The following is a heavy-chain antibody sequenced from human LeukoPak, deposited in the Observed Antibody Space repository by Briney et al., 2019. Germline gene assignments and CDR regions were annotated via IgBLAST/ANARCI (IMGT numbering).Heavy chain of an antibody. Sequence: SETLSLTCAVYGGSFSGYYWSWIRQPPGKGLEWIGEINHSGSTNYNPSLKSRVTISVDTSKNQFSLKLSSVTAADTAVYYCARDSFADAFDIWGQGTMVTVSS. J-gene: IGHJ3*02. D-gene: IGHD2-15*01. CDR1: GGSFSGYY. CDR3: ARDSFADAFDI. V-gene: IGHV4-34*01. CDR2: INHSGST.